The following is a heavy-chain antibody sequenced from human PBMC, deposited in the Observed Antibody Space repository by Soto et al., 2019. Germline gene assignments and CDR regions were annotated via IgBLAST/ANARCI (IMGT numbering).Heavy chain of an antibody. CDR2: ICSSVST. D-gene: IGHD6-19*01. J-gene: IGHJ4*02. Sequence: HVQLQESGPGLVKPSETLSLTCTVSGDSVSSGSKCWSWIRQPPGKALEWIAYICSSVSTNYNPSLKSRVTISRDPSKNQLSLRMTAVTAEDTAVYYCARSGGGSGWLGGQGTLVTVSS. CDR1: GDSVSSGSKC. CDR3: ARSGGGSGWL. V-gene: IGHV4-61*01.